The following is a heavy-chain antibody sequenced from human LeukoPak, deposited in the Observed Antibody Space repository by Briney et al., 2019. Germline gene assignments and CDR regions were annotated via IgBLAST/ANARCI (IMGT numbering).Heavy chain of an antibody. Sequence: PSETLSLTCTVSGGSISTSYWSWIRQPAGKGLEWIGRIYTSGSTNSNPSLKSRVTMSVDMSKNQFSLKLNSVTAADTAVYYCARVVPPSNPYDRSGYYFDYWGQGTLVTVSS. CDR1: GGSISTSY. D-gene: IGHD3-22*01. V-gene: IGHV4-4*07. CDR2: IYTSGST. J-gene: IGHJ4*02. CDR3: ARVVPPSNPYDRSGYYFDY.